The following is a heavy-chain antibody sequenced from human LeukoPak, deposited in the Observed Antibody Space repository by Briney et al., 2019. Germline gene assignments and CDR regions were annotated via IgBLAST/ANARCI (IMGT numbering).Heavy chain of an antibody. CDR3: AREHEAVAGHDY. V-gene: IGHV3-23*01. CDR2: ISGSGSRT. CDR1: GFTFSSYA. J-gene: IGHJ4*02. D-gene: IGHD6-19*01. Sequence: GGSLRLSCEASGFTFSSYALSWVRQAPGKGLEWVSSISGSGSRTYYTDSVKGRFTISRDNSKNTLYLQMNSLRAEDTAVYYCAREHEAVAGHDYWGQGTLVTVSS.